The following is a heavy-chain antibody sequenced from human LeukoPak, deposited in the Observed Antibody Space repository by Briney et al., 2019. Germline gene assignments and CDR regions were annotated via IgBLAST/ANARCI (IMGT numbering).Heavy chain of an antibody. D-gene: IGHD4-23*01. CDR1: GYGFSSYW. Sequence: GESLKISCQGSGYGFSSYWIGWVRQMPGKGLEYMGIICPGDSDTRCSQSFQGQVTISADKSITTAYLQWSSLKASDTAMYYCARHTTVGGSLRFDYWGQGTLVTVSS. J-gene: IGHJ4*02. CDR3: ARHTTVGGSLRFDY. V-gene: IGHV5-51*01. CDR2: ICPGDSDT.